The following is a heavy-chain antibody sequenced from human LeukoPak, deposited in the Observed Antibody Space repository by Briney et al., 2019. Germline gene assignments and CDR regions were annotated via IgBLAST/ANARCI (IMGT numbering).Heavy chain of an antibody. J-gene: IGHJ3*02. CDR3: AKIPYYYDSSGYPIDAFDI. CDR1: GFTFSSYG. V-gene: IGHV3-30*18. Sequence: PGRSLRLSCAASGFTFSSYGMHWVRQAPGKGLEWVAVISYDGSNKYYADSVKGRFTISRDNSKNTLYLQMNSLRAEDTAVYYCAKIPYYYDSSGYPIDAFDIWGQGTMVTVSS. CDR2: ISYDGSNK. D-gene: IGHD3-22*01.